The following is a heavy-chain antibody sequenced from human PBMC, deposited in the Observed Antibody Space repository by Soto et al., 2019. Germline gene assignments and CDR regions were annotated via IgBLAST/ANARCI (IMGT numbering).Heavy chain of an antibody. CDR2: IYWDDDE. CDR1: GFSLSTTAEG. CDR3: AHGSCSSADCYPNPYLDY. D-gene: IGHD2-2*01. Sequence: QLTLKEAGPTLVKPTQTLTLTCTCSGFSLSTTAEGVGWIRQPPGKALEWLALIYWDDDERYSPSLKSRLTITKDTSKNQVVLTMTNVDPVDTATYYCAHGSCSSADCYPNPYLDYWGQGILVTVSS. V-gene: IGHV2-5*02. J-gene: IGHJ4*02.